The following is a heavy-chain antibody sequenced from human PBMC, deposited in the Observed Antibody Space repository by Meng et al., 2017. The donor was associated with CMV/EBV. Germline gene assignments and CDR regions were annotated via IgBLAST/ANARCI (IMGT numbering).Heavy chain of an antibody. CDR1: GGTFSSYT. D-gene: IGHD2-2*01. Sequence: SVKVSCKASGGTFSSYTISWVRRAPGQGLEWMGRIIPILGIANYAQKFQGRVTITADKSTSTAYMELSSLRSEDTAVYYCARDPRYCSSTSCSDFQHWGQGTLVTVSS. CDR2: IIPILGIA. CDR3: ARDPRYCSSTSCSDFQH. V-gene: IGHV1-69*04. J-gene: IGHJ1*01.